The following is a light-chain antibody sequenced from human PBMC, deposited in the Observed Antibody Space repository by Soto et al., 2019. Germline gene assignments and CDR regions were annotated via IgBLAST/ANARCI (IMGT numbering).Light chain of an antibody. V-gene: IGLV2-8*01. Sequence: QSVLTQPPSASGSLGQSVTISCTGTSSDVGGYKYVSWYQQHPGKAPKVMIYEVNKRPSGVPDRFSGSKSGNTASLTVSGLQAEDEADYYCCSYAGPSTIFGGGTKLTVL. CDR2: EVN. CDR1: SSDVGGYKY. CDR3: CSYAGPSTI. J-gene: IGLJ2*01.